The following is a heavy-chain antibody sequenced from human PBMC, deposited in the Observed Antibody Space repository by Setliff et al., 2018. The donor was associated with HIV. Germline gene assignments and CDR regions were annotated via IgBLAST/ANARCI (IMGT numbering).Heavy chain of an antibody. V-gene: IGHV1-58*02. CDR1: GFTFISSA. Sequence: SVKVSCKASGFTFISSAMQWVRQARGQRLEWIGWIVAGSGNTNYAQKFQERVSITRDMSTSSAYMELSNLRSEDTAAYYCAADLIIAGRLDYYYMDVWGKGTTVTVSS. J-gene: IGHJ6*03. CDR3: AADLIIAGRLDYYYMDV. D-gene: IGHD6-6*01. CDR2: IVAGSGNT.